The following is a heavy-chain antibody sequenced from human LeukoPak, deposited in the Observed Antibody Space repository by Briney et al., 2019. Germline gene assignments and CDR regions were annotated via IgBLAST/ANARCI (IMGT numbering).Heavy chain of an antibody. CDR2: INSDGSST. CDR1: GFTFSSYW. J-gene: IGHJ4*02. V-gene: IGHV3-74*01. D-gene: IGHD3-9*01. Sequence: GGSLRLSCAASGFTFSSYWMHWVCQAPGKGLVWVSRINSDGSSTSYADSVKGRFTISRDNAKNTLYLQMNSLRAEDTAVYYCARAAVLRYFDWQRPLDYWGQGTLVTVSS. CDR3: ARAAVLRYFDWQRPLDY.